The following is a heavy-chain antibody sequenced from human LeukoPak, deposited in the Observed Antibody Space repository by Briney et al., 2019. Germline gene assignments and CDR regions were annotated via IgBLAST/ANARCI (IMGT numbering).Heavy chain of an antibody. CDR1: GGSISSSSYY. D-gene: IGHD4-17*01. V-gene: IGHV4-39*01. CDR3: ASTATTMPDAFDI. Sequence: SETLSLTCTVSGGSISSSSYYWGWIRQPPGKGMEWIGSIYYSGSTYYNPSLKSRVTISVDTSKNQFSLKLSSVTAADTAVYYCASTATTMPDAFDIWGQGTMVTVSS. J-gene: IGHJ3*02. CDR2: IYYSGST.